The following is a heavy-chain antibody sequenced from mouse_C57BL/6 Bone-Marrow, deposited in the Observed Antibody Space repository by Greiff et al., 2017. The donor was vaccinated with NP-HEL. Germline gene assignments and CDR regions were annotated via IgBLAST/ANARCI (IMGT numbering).Heavy chain of an antibody. Sequence: DVQLVESGGGLVKPGGSLKLSCAASGFTFSSYAMSWVRQTPEKRLEWVATISDGGSYTYYPDNVKGRFTISRDNAKNNLYLQMSHLQSEDTAMYYCARGGGSSGFFAYWGQGTLVTVSA. CDR1: GFTFSSYA. V-gene: IGHV5-4*01. D-gene: IGHD3-2*02. CDR3: ARGGGSSGFFAY. CDR2: ISDGGSYT. J-gene: IGHJ3*01.